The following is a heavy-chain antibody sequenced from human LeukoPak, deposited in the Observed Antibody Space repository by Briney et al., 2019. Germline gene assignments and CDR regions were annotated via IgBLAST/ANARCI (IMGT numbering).Heavy chain of an antibody. D-gene: IGHD6-19*01. J-gene: IGHJ4*02. CDR2: IHYSGST. CDR1: GGSISTHY. Sequence: SEALSLTCIVSGGSISTHYWSWIRQPPGKGLEWIGYIHYSGSTDYNPSLKSRVTISVDTSKNQFSLKLSSVTAADTAVYYCASRLAVAGPLDYWGQGTLVTVSS. CDR3: ASRLAVAGPLDY. V-gene: IGHV4-59*11.